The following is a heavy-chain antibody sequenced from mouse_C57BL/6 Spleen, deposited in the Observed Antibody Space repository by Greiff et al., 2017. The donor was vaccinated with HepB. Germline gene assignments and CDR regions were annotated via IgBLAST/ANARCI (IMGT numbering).Heavy chain of an antibody. CDR1: GYTFTSYW. D-gene: IGHD1-1*01. J-gene: IGHJ1*03. V-gene: IGHV1-59*01. CDR3: ARWGYYCSSASDWYFDV. Sequence: QVQLKQPGAELVRPGTSVKLSCKASGYTFTSYWMHWVKQRPGQGLEWIGVIDPSDSYTNYNQKFKGKATLTVDTSSSTAYMQLSSLTSEASAVYYCARWGYYCSSASDWYFDVWGTGTTVTVSS. CDR2: IDPSDSYT.